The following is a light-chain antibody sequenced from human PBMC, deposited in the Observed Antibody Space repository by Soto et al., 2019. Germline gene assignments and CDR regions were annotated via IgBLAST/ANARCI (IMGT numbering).Light chain of an antibody. CDR2: NSN. V-gene: IGLV1-44*01. CDR3: AAWDDSLNGYV. Sequence: QSVLTQTPSASGTPGQRVTISCSGSSSNIGSNTVNWYQQLPGTAPKLLIYNSNQRPSGVPDRFSGSKSGTSASLAISGLQSEDEADYYCAAWDDSLNGYVFGAGTKLTVL. J-gene: IGLJ1*01. CDR1: SSNIGSNT.